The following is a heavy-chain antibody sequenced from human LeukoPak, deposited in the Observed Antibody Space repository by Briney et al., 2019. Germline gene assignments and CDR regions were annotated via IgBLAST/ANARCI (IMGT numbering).Heavy chain of an antibody. Sequence: ASVKVSCKASGGTFSSYAISWVRQAPGQGLEWMGGIIPIFGTANYAQKFQGRVTITTDESTSTAYMELSSLRSEDTAVYYCARDSFSGRWELLRYWGQGTLVTVSS. CDR1: GGTFSSYA. D-gene: IGHD1-26*01. CDR2: IIPIFGTA. J-gene: IGHJ4*02. CDR3: ARDSFSGRWELLRY. V-gene: IGHV1-69*05.